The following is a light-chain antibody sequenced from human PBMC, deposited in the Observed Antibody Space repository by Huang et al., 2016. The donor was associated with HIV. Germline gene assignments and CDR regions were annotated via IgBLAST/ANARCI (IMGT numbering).Light chain of an antibody. CDR1: QGISNS. V-gene: IGKV1-NL1*01. CDR2: STS. J-gene: IGKJ1*01. CDR3: QQYYSTPT. Sequence: DIQMTQSPSSLSPSVGDRVTITCRASQGISNSLAWYQQKPGKAPKLLIPSTSRLENGVPSRFSGSGSGTDYTLTISSLHPEDFATYYCQQYYSTPTFGQGTKVEIK.